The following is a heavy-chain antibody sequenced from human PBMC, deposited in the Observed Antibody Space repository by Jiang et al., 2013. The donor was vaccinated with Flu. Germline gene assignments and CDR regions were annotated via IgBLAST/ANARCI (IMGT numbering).Heavy chain of an antibody. Sequence: TVSGDSISSSSDYWGWIRQPPGKGLEWIASISYSGRHPLQPSLKSRVTMSVDTSKNQFSLKLNSVTAADTAVYYCARRRVQNRYCSITSCFYFDYWGQGTLVTVSS. V-gene: IGHV4-39*01. J-gene: IGHJ4*02. D-gene: IGHD2-2*01. CDR1: GDSISSSSDY. CDR2: ISYSGRH. CDR3: ARRRVQNRYCSITSCFYFDY.